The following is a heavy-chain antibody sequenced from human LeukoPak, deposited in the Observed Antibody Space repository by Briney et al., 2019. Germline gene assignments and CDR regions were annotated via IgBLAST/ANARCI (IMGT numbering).Heavy chain of an antibody. D-gene: IGHD1-14*01. CDR3: ARAEAEPYYYYGMDV. V-gene: IGHV3-64*01. CDR2: ISSNGGST. J-gene: IGHJ6*02. CDR1: GFTFSSYA. Sequence: GGSLRLSCAASGFTFSSYAMHWVRQAPGKRLEYVSAISSNGGSTYYANSVKGRFTISRDNSKNTLYLQMGSLRAEDMAVYYCARAEAEPYYYYGMDVWGQGTTVTVSS.